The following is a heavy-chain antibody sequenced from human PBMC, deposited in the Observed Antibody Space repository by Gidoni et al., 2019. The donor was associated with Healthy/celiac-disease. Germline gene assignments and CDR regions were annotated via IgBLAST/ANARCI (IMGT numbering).Heavy chain of an antibody. V-gene: IGHV3-30*18. J-gene: IGHJ3*02. CDR2: ISYDGSNK. CDR3: AKDLDPGHGGAFDI. Sequence: QVQLVESGGGVVQPGRSLRLSCAASGFTFSSYGMHWVRQAPGKGLEWVAVISYDGSNKYYADSVKGRFTISRDNSKNTLYLQMNSLRAEDTAVYYCAKDLDPGHGGAFDIWGQGTMVTVSS. CDR1: GFTFSSYG. D-gene: IGHD2-8*02.